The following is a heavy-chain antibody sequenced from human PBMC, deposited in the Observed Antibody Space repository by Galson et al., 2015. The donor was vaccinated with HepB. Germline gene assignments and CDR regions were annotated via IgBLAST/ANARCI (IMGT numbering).Heavy chain of an antibody. CDR1: GYTFTGYY. V-gene: IGHV1-2*02. Sequence: SVKVSCKASGYTFTGYYMHWVRQAPGQGLEWMGWINPNSSGTNYAQKFQGRVTMTRDTSISTAYMELSRLRSDDTAVYYCARGKYNWNYDAFDIWGQGTMVTVSS. CDR2: INPNSSGT. D-gene: IGHD1-7*01. CDR3: ARGKYNWNYDAFDI. J-gene: IGHJ3*02.